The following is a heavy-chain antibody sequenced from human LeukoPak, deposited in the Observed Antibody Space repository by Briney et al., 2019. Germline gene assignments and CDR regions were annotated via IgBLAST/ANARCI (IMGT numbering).Heavy chain of an antibody. CDR2: IYYSGST. D-gene: IGHD2-15*01. V-gene: IGHV4-59*08. CDR3: ARRYSTSFDY. CDR1: GGSISSYY. J-gene: IGHJ4*02. Sequence: SEILSLTCTVSGGSISSYYWSWIRQPPGKGLEWIGYIYYSGSTNYNPSLKSRVTISVDTSKNQFSLKLSSVTAADTAVYYCARRYSTSFDYWGQGTLVTVSS.